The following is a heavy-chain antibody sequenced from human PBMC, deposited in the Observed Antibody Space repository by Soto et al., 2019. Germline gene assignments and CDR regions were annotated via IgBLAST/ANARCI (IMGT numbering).Heavy chain of an antibody. CDR2: ISSSSDII. CDR1: GFSFSDYS. CDR3: ARDRNFFDY. J-gene: IGHJ4*02. Sequence: VQLGEFGGGLEQPGRSLRLSCVASGFSFSDYSMNWVRQAPGKGLEWISYISSSSDIIFYADSVKGRFTISRDAAKNSLFLQMNSLTAEDTAVYSCARDRNFFDYWGQGTLVTVPS. V-gene: IGHV3-48*01.